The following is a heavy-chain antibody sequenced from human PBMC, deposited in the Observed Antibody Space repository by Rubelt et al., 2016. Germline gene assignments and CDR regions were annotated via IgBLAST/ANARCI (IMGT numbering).Heavy chain of an antibody. D-gene: IGHD6-13*01. Sequence: QVQLQQWGAGLLRPSETLALTCAVSGGSFSGYYWTWIRQPPGKGLEWIGEINQSGTTNYNQSLNSRVPKSVDTSKAHISLKLSSVTGADTAVYYCARHEQQLAAFDIWGPGTMVTVSS. CDR3: ARHEQQLAAFDI. CDR1: GGSFSGYY. J-gene: IGHJ3*02. V-gene: IGHV4-34*02. CDR2: INQSGTT.